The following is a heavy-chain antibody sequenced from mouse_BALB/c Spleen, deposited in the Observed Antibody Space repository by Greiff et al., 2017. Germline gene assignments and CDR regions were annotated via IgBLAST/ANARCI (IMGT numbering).Heavy chain of an antibody. CDR2: ISSGGSYT. V-gene: IGHV5-9-4*01. J-gene: IGHJ3*01. CDR3: ARYVQTARATWFDD. D-gene: IGHD3-2*01. CDR1: GFTFSSYA. Sequence: EVKLMESGGGLVKPGGSLKLSCAASGFTFSSYAMSWVRQSPEKRLEWVAEISSGGSYTYYPDTVTGRFTISRDNAENTLYLEMSSLRSEDTAMYYCARYVQTARATWFDDWGQGTLVTVSA.